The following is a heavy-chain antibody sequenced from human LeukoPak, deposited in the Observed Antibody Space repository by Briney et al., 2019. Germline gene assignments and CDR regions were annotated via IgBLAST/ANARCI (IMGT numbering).Heavy chain of an antibody. CDR2: INHSGST. D-gene: IGHD1-1*01. CDR1: GFTFGDYA. Sequence: PGGSLRLSCTASGFTFGDYAMSWIRQRQGRGLEWIGEINHSGSTNYNPSLKSRVTISVDTSKNQFSLKLSSVTAADTAVYYCARDRLRFGTGTTPIDYWGQGTLVTVSS. CDR3: ARDRLRFGTGTTPIDY. V-gene: IGHV4-34*01. J-gene: IGHJ4*02.